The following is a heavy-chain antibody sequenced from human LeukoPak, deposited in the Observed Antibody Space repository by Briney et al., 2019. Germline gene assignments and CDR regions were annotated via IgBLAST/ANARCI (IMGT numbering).Heavy chain of an antibody. CDR3: ARAGLAFGYRALDI. CDR2: IYHSGST. Sequence: PSETLSLTCAVSGGSISSSNWWSWVRQPPGKGLEWIGEIYHSGSTNYNPSLKSRVTISVDKSKNQFSLKLSSVTAADTAVYYCARAGLAFGYRALDIWGQGTMVTVSS. CDR1: GGSISSSNW. D-gene: IGHD3-10*01. J-gene: IGHJ3*02. V-gene: IGHV4-4*02.